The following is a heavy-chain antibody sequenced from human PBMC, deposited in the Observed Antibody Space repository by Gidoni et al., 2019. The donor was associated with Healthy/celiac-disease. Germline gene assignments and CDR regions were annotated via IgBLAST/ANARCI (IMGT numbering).Heavy chain of an antibody. J-gene: IGHJ4*02. V-gene: IGHV1-18*01. CDR1: GYTFPSYG. CDR2: IRAYNVNT. D-gene: IGHD3-22*01. Sequence: QVQLVQSGAEVKKPGASVKVSCKASGYTFPSYGIRWVRQAPGQGLEWMGWIRAYNVNTNYAQKLQGRVTMTTDTSTSTAYMELRSLRSDDTAVYYCARDERWAVDSSGYYYFDYWGQGTLVTVSS. CDR3: ARDERWAVDSSGYYYFDY.